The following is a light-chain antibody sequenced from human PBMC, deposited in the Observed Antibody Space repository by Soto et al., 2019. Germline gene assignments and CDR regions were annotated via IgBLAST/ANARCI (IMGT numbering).Light chain of an antibody. J-gene: IGLJ1*01. Sequence: QSALTQPASVSGSPGQSITISCTGTSSDVGGYNYVYWYQQHPGKAPKLMIYDVSNRPSGVSNRFSGSKSGNTASLTISGLHAEDEADYYCSSSTSSSTYVFGTGTKLTVL. CDR1: SSDVGGYNY. CDR2: DVS. CDR3: SSSTSSSTYV. V-gene: IGLV2-14*01.